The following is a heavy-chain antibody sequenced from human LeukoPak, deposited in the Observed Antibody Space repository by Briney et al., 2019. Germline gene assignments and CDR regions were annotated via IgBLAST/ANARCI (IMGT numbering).Heavy chain of an antibody. CDR1: GYTFTSYG. Sequence: SVKVSCKASGYTFTSYGISWVRQAPGQGLEWMGGIIPIFGTANYAQKFQGRVTITTDESTSTAYMELSSLRSEDTAVYYCARTLVGATPRAAFDIWGQGTMVTVSS. CDR3: ARTLVGATPRAAFDI. D-gene: IGHD1-26*01. V-gene: IGHV1-69*05. CDR2: IIPIFGTA. J-gene: IGHJ3*02.